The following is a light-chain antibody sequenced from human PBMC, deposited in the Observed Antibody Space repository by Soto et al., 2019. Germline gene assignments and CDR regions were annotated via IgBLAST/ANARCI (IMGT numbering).Light chain of an antibody. Sequence: EIVLTQSPGTLSLSPGETATLSCRASQTVSSTYLAWYHQKPGQAPRLLINAASSRATGIPDRVSGSGSGTDFTRTISRLEPEDFAVYFCQQYCTSPWTFGQGTKVEIK. V-gene: IGKV3-20*01. CDR1: QTVSSTY. J-gene: IGKJ1*01. CDR2: AAS. CDR3: QQYCTSPWT.